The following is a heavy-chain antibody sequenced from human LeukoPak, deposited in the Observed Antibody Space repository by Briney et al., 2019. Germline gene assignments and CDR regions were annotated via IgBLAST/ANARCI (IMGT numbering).Heavy chain of an antibody. V-gene: IGHV3-23*01. J-gene: IGHJ6*03. CDR1: GFTFSSYA. D-gene: IGHD3-10*01. CDR3: AAPEGYYGSGTRYYYYMDV. CDR2: ISGSGGST. Sequence: GGSLRLSCAASGFTFSSYAMSWVRQAPGKGLEWVSAISGSGGSTYYADSVKGQFTISRDNSKNTLYLQMNSLRAEDTAVYYCAAPEGYYGSGTRYYYYMDVWGKGTTVTVSS.